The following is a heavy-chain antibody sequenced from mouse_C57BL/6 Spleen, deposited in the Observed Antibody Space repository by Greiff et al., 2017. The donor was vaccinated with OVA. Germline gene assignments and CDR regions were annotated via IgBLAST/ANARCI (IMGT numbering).Heavy chain of an antibody. V-gene: IGHV1-26*01. J-gene: IGHJ4*01. Sequence: VQLQQSGPELVKPGASVKISCKASGYTFTDYYMNWVKQSHGKSLEWIGDINPSNGGTSYTHKFKGRATLTVDKSSSPDDMELRSLTSEDLAVEYSAIYYYGSIYAMDYWGQGTSVTVSS. D-gene: IGHD1-1*01. CDR3: AIYYYGSIYAMDY. CDR1: GYTFTDYY. CDR2: INPSNGGT.